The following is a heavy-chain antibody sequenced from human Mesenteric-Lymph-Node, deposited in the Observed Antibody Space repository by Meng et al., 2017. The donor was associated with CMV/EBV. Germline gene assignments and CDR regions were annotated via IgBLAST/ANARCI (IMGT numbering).Heavy chain of an antibody. CDR3: ARSLNY. CDR2: IKEDGSEK. V-gene: IGHV3-7*01. Sequence: GGSLRLSCAASGFTFSSDWMDWVRQAPGKGLEWVANIKEDGSEKYYVDSVKGRFTISRDNAKNLLYLQMNSLRSDDTAIYYCARSLNYWGQGTLVTVSS. CDR1: GFTFSSDW. J-gene: IGHJ4*02.